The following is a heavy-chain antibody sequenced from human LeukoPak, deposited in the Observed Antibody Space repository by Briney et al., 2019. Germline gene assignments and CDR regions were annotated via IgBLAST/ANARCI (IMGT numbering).Heavy chain of an antibody. D-gene: IGHD1-26*01. V-gene: IGHV4-38-2*01. CDR3: ARTQSSGIVGATTQFDS. J-gene: IGHJ4*02. CDR1: GYSISSGYY. Sequence: SETLSLTCAASGYSISSGYYWGWIRQPPGKGLEWIGSMYHSGSTDYNPSLKSRVTISVDTSKNQFSLKLTSVTAAATAVYFCARTQSSGIVGATTQFDSWGQGTLVTVSS. CDR2: MYHSGST.